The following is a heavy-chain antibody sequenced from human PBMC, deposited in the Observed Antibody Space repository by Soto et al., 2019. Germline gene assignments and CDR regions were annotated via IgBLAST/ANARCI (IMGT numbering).Heavy chain of an antibody. D-gene: IGHD7-27*01. Sequence: QVQLVESGGGVVQPGRSLRLSCAASGFIYSSHGMHWVRQAPGKGLEWVTVIWYDGSQKYYADSMKGRFPISRDNSENILYLQMNILRVDDTAVCYCARGLGWALYIWGQGTMVSVSS. CDR1: GFIYSSHG. CDR3: ARGLGWALYI. J-gene: IGHJ3*02. V-gene: IGHV3-33*01. CDR2: IWYDGSQK.